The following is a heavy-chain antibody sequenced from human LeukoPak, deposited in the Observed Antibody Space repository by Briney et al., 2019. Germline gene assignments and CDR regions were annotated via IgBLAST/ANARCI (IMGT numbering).Heavy chain of an antibody. CDR1: GFTFSSYE. CDR2: ISSSGDAI. D-gene: IGHD6-19*01. Sequence: PGGSLRLSCAASGFTFSSYEMNWVRQAPGKGLEWVSYISSSGDAIYYADSVEGRFTISRDDAKNSLYLQMNSLRAEDTAVYYCARGVLYSNDWYMRGYFDYWGQGTLVTVSS. CDR3: ARGVLYSNDWYMRGYFDY. V-gene: IGHV3-48*03. J-gene: IGHJ4*02.